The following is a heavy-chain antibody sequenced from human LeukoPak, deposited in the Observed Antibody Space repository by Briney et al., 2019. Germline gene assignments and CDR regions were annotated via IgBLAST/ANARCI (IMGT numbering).Heavy chain of an antibody. D-gene: IGHD3-22*01. CDR3: AKGDYDDSSGCFDS. CDR1: EFTFRNYS. Sequence: PGGSLRLSCAASEFTFRNYSMTWIRQAPGIGLEWLSTISGSGRNTYYADSVKGRFTISRDNSKNTVYLQMNSLRADDTAVYYCAKGDYDDSSGCFDSWGQGTLVTVSS. CDR2: ISGSGRNT. V-gene: IGHV3-23*01. J-gene: IGHJ4*02.